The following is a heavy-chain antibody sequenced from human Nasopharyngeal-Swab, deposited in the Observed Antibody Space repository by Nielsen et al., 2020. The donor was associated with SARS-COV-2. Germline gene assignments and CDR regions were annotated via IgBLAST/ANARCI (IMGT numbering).Heavy chain of an antibody. D-gene: IGHD3-22*01. CDR3: ARDRGSGYYDSSGYYYFPDY. Sequence: GESLKISCAASGFTFSSYSMNWVRQAPGKGLEWVSSISSSSSYIYYADSLKGRFTISRDNAKNSLYLQMNSLRAEDTAVYYCARDRGSGYYDSSGYYYFPDYWGQGTLVTVSS. V-gene: IGHV3-21*04. J-gene: IGHJ4*02. CDR1: GFTFSSYS. CDR2: ISSSSSYI.